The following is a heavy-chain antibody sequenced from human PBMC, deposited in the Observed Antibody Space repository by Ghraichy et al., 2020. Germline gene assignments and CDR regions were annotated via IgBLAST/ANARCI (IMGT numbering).Heavy chain of an antibody. CDR2: IDVGGYNT. J-gene: IGHJ2*01. CDR3: ARNYRFFDL. V-gene: IGHV3-23*01. D-gene: IGHD3-16*02. CDR1: GFTFSSYA. Sequence: GESLNISCAGSGFTFSSYAMGWVRQAPGKGLEWVSGIDVGGYNTHYADSVQGRFTISRDKPKNTLYLQMNSLRTDDTAIYYCARNYRFFDLWGRGTLVSVSS.